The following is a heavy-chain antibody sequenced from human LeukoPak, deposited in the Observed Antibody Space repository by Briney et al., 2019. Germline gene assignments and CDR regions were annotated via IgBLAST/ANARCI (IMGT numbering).Heavy chain of an antibody. CDR1: GFTFTTYS. CDR2: INDGGNIT. Sequence: GRSLRLSCAASGFTFTTYSLSWVRQASGKGLEWVSTINDGGNITDYADSVRGRFTISRDNSKNTLYLQMNSLRAEDTAVYYCANLGSGSSTVDYWGQGTLVTVSS. J-gene: IGHJ4*02. D-gene: IGHD3-10*01. V-gene: IGHV3-23*01. CDR3: ANLGSGSSTVDY.